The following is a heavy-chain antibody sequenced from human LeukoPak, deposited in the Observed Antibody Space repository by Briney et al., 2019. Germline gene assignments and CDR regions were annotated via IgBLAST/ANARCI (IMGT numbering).Heavy chain of an antibody. V-gene: IGHV3-49*04. J-gene: IGHJ4*02. CDR3: TRDPGRYTGGQYPFDY. CDR1: GFTFSSYW. D-gene: IGHD2-8*02. CDR2: IRSKAFGGAT. Sequence: PGGSLRLSCAASGFTFSSYWMSWVRQDPGKGPEWVGFIRSKAFGGATEHAASVKGRFTISRDDSQGIAYLQMNGLKTEDTGVYYCTRDPGRYTGGQYPFDYWGQGTLVTVSS.